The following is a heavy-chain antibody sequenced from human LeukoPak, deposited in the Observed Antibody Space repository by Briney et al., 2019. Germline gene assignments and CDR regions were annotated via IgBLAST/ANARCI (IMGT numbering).Heavy chain of an antibody. CDR3: ARGGLVVRGVISAFDI. J-gene: IGHJ3*02. V-gene: IGHV4-4*07. CDR2: IYTSGST. CDR1: GGSISSYY. Sequence: SETLSLTCTVSGGSISSYYWSWIRQPAGKGLEWIGRIYTSGSTNYNPSLKSRVTMSVDTSKNQFSLKLSSVTAADTAVYYCARGGLVVRGVISAFDIWGQGTMVTVSS. D-gene: IGHD3-10*01.